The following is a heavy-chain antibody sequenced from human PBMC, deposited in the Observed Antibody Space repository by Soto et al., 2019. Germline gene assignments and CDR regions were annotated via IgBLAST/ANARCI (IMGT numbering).Heavy chain of an antibody. D-gene: IGHD3-10*01. Sequence: QVQLVQSGAEVKKPGSSVKVSCKASGGTFSSYAISWVRQAPGQGLEWMGGIIPIFGTANYAQEFQGRVTITADESTSTAYMELSSLRSEDTAVYYCARHRYYGSGSYYYYYYGMDVWGQGTTVTVSS. CDR1: GGTFSSYA. CDR3: ARHRYYGSGSYYYYYYGMDV. CDR2: IIPIFGTA. J-gene: IGHJ6*02. V-gene: IGHV1-69*12.